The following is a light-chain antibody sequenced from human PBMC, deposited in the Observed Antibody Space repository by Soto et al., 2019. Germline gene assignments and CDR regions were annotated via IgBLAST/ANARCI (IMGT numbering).Light chain of an antibody. CDR3: QQYNSWPFT. J-gene: IGKJ5*01. CDR1: QSISSY. Sequence: IVLTQSPATLSLSPGERATLSCRASQSISSYLAWYQHKPGQAPRLLIYGAFNRATGIPARFRGSRSGTDFTLTISSLQSEDVAVYYCQQYNSWPFTFGQGTRLEIK. V-gene: IGKV3D-15*01. CDR2: GAF.